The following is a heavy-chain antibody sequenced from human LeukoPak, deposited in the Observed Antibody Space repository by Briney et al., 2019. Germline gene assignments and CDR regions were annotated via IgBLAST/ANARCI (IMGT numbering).Heavy chain of an antibody. D-gene: IGHD5-24*01. CDR3: ARDLEMAHHP. CDR2: ISSGNGANI. J-gene: IGHJ5*02. V-gene: IGHV3-11*04. CDR1: GFTFSDYY. Sequence: PGGSLRLSCAASGFTFSDYYMSWIRQAPGKGLECISYISSGNGANIYYAASVKGRFTISRDNAKNSLYLQMSSLRDDDTAIYYCARDLEMAHHPWGQGTPVTVSS.